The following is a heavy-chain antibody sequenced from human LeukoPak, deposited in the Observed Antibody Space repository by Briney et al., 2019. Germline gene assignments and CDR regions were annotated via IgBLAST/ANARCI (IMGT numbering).Heavy chain of an antibody. V-gene: IGHV4-39*01. CDR2: IYYSGST. CDR3: AATTVTSSPPDY. Sequence: SETLSLTYTVSGGSISSSSYYWGWIRQPPGKGLEWIGSIYYSGSTYYNPSLKSRVTISVDTSKNQFSLKLSSVTAADTAVYYCAATTVTSSPPDYWGQGTLVTVSS. D-gene: IGHD4-11*01. CDR1: GGSISSSSYY. J-gene: IGHJ4*02.